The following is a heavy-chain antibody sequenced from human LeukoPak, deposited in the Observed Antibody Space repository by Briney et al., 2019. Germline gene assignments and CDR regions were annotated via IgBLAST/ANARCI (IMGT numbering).Heavy chain of an antibody. J-gene: IGHJ4*01. V-gene: IGHV3-33*01. Sequence: GGSLRLSCAASGFTFSRFGMHWVRQAPGKGLEWVAVIWYDGSNKYYADSVKGRFTISRDNSKNTLYLEMNSLRAEDTAVYYFGGDYYYVVMVFWDSYFDYWGQEPWSPSPQ. CDR3: GGDYYYVVMVFWDSYFDY. D-gene: IGHD3-10*02. CDR2: IWYDGSNK. CDR1: GFTFSRFG.